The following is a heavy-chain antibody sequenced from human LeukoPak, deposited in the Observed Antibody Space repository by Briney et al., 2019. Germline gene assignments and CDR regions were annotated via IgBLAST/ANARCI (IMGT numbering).Heavy chain of an antibody. V-gene: IGHV3-30-3*01. CDR1: GFTFSSYA. CDR3: ARDPSIRLTTSPDY. CDR2: ISYDGSNK. J-gene: IGHJ4*02. Sequence: PGGSLRLSCAASGFTFSSYAMHWVRQAPGKGLEWVAVISYDGSNKYYAESVKGRFTISRDNSKNTLYLQMNSLRAEDTAVYYCARDPSIRLTTSPDYWGQGTLVTVSS. D-gene: IGHD4-11*01.